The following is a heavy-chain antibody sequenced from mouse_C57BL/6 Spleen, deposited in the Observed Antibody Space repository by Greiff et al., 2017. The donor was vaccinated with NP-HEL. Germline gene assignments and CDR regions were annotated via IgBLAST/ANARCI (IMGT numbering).Heavy chain of an antibody. CDR2: INPYNGGT. D-gene: IGHD1-1*01. CDR1: GYTFTDYY. Sequence: EVQLQQSGPVLVKPGASVKMSCKASGYTFTDYYMNWVKQSHGKSLEWIGVINPYNGGTSYNQKFKGKATLTVDKSSSTAYMELNSLASEDSAVYYCARRKLSSTVVAHFDYWGQGTTLTVSS. V-gene: IGHV1-19*01. CDR3: ARRKLSSTVVAHFDY. J-gene: IGHJ2*01.